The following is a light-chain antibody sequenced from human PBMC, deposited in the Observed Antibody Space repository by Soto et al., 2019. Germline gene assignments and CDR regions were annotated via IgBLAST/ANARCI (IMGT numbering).Light chain of an antibody. Sequence: QSALSHPASVSGSPGQSFTFSCTRTSSDVGGYNFVSWYQQHPGKAPKLMIYEVIRRPSGVTNRFSGSTPSLTISGLRPEDEADYYCSSYTTRPTVVFGTGTKVPS. CDR2: EVI. CDR3: SSYTTRPTVV. J-gene: IGLJ1*01. V-gene: IGLV2-14*03. CDR1: SSDVGGYNF.